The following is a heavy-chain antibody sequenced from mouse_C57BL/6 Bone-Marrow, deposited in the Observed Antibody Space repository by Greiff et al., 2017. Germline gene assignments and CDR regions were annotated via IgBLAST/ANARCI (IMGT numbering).Heavy chain of an antibody. V-gene: IGHV5-4*01. CDR2: ISDGGSYT. J-gene: IGHJ4*01. CDR3: ARDHTTVVDTRAMDY. D-gene: IGHD1-1*01. CDR1: GFTFSSYA. Sequence: EVMLVESGGGLVKPGGSLKLSCAASGFTFSSYAMSWVRQTPEKRLEWVATISDGGSYTYYPENVKGRFTISRDNAKNNLYLQMSHLKSEDTAMYYCARDHTTVVDTRAMDYWGQGTSVTVSS.